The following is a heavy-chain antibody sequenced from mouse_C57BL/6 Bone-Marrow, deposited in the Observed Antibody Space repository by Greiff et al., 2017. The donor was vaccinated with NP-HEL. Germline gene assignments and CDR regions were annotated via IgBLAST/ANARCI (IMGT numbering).Heavy chain of an antibody. Sequence: QVQLQQPGAELVKPGASVKMSCKASGYTFTSYWINWVKQRPGQGLEWIGDIYPGNGSTDYNEKFKGKATLTVDTSSSTAYMQLSSLTSEDSAVYYCASHYGAAGYFEGWGTGTTVTVSS. CDR2: IYPGNGST. D-gene: IGHD1-1*02. CDR3: ASHYGAAGYFEG. CDR1: GYTFTSYW. J-gene: IGHJ1*03. V-gene: IGHV1-55*01.